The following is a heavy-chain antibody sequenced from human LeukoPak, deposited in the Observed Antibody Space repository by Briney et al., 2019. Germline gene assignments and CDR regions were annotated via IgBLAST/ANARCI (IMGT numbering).Heavy chain of an antibody. CDR3: AKLIAVTGTDDY. CDR1: GFTFSNYA. CDR2: ISDSGGST. J-gene: IGHJ4*02. D-gene: IGHD6-19*01. V-gene: IGHV3-23*01. Sequence: GGSLRLSCAASGFTFSNYAMSWVCQAPGKGLEWVSAISDSGGSTYYADSVKGRFSISRDNSKNTLYLQMSSLRAEDTAVYYCAKLIAVTGTDDYWGQGTLVTVSS.